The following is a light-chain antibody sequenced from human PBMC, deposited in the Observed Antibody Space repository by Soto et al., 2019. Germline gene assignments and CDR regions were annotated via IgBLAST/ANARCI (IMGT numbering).Light chain of an antibody. V-gene: IGLV1-44*01. Sequence: QSVLTQPPSASGTPGQRVTISCSGSSSNIGGNTVNWYQHLPGTAPKLLIYTNNQRPSGVPDRFSGSKSGTSASLAISGLRSEDETDYYCAAWDDSLNGWVFGGGTKLTVL. CDR2: TNN. CDR3: AAWDDSLNGWV. J-gene: IGLJ3*02. CDR1: SSNIGGNT.